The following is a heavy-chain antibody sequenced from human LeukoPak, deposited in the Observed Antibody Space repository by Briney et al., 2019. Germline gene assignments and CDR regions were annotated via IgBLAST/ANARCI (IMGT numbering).Heavy chain of an antibody. CDR3: ARHKVAVPQGFDY. J-gene: IGHJ4*02. D-gene: IGHD6-19*01. Sequence: PSETLSLTCTVSDDSITNNFYFWGWIRQPPGTGLEWIGTIYYSGTAYYNPSLKIRVTISLDTSKNQFSLKLTSVTAADTAVYYCARHKVAVPQGFDYWGQGTLVTVSS. V-gene: IGHV4-39*01. CDR1: DDSITNNFYF. CDR2: IYYSGTA.